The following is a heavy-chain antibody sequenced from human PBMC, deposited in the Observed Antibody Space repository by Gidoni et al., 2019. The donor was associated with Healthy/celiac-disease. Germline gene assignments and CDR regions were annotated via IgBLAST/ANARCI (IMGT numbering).Heavy chain of an antibody. J-gene: IGHJ4*02. Sequence: QVQMVESGGGLVKPGGSLRLSCAPSGFPFSDYYMSWIRQTPGKGLEWVSYISSMRSYTNDVDSVKGRVTISRDNAKNSLYLQMNSLRAEDTAVYYCASLGPYSSSWTKVLDYWGQGTLVTVSS. CDR3: ASLGPYSSSWTKVLDY. CDR2: ISSMRSYT. D-gene: IGHD6-13*01. V-gene: IGHV3-11*05. CDR1: GFPFSDYY.